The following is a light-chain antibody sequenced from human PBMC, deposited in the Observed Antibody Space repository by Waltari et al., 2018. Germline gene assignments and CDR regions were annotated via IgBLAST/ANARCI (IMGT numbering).Light chain of an antibody. J-gene: IGKJ2*01. CDR2: AAA. V-gene: IGKV1-39*01. Sequence: DIQMTQSPSSLSASVGDRVTITCRASERIGTYLNWYQKKSGKAPKLLIYAAASLQSVVPSRVSGSGSGTDFTLTISSLQPEDSATYYCQQSYNSPYTFGQGTKLEIK. CDR1: ERIGTY. CDR3: QQSYNSPYT.